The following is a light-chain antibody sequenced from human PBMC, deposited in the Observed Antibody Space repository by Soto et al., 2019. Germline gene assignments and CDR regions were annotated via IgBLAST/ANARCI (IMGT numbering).Light chain of an antibody. V-gene: IGLV1-44*01. Sequence: QSVLTQPPSASGTPGQRVTISCSGSSSNIGRNTVKWYRQLPGTAPKLLICSSDQRPSGGPDRFSGSQSGTSASLAISGLQSEDEADYICAAWDDSLNAWAFGGGTKLTVL. CDR3: AAWDDSLNAWA. CDR1: SSNIGRNT. CDR2: SSD. J-gene: IGLJ3*02.